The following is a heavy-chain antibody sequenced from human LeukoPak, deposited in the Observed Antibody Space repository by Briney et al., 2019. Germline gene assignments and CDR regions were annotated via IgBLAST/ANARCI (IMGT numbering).Heavy chain of an antibody. Sequence: SETLSLTCTVSGGSISSYYWSWIRQPPGKGLEWIGYIYCSGSTNYNPSLKSRVTISVHTSKNQFSLKLSSVTAADTAVYYCARHGPRGELLSDNHFDYWGQGTLVTVSS. V-gene: IGHV4-59*08. CDR2: IYCSGST. CDR1: GGSISSYY. CDR3: ARHGPRGELLSDNHFDY. D-gene: IGHD1-26*01. J-gene: IGHJ4*02.